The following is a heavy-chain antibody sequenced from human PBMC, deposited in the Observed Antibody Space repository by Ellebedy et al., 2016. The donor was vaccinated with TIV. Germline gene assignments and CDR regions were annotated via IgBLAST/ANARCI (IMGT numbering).Heavy chain of an antibody. D-gene: IGHD3-10*01. Sequence: ASVKVSXXASGYTFTSYGISWVRQAPGQGLEWMGWISAYNGNTNYAQKLQGRVTMTTDTSTSTAYMELSRLRSDDTAVYYCATRPSRGHDAFDIWGQGTMVTVSS. CDR3: ATRPSRGHDAFDI. CDR2: ISAYNGNT. J-gene: IGHJ3*02. CDR1: GYTFTSYG. V-gene: IGHV1-18*01.